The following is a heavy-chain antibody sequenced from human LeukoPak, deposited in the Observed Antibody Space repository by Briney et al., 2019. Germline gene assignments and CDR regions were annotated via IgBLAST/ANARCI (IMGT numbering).Heavy chain of an antibody. D-gene: IGHD6-19*01. J-gene: IGHJ4*02. CDR2: INHSGST. V-gene: IGHV4-34*01. CDR1: GGSFSGYY. Sequence: SGTLSLTCAVYGGSFSGYYWSWIRQPPGKGLEWIGEINHSGSTNYNPSLKSRVTISVDTSKNQFSLKLSSVTAADTAVYYCARVGAVAGRRFDYWGQGTLVTVSS. CDR3: ARVGAVAGRRFDY.